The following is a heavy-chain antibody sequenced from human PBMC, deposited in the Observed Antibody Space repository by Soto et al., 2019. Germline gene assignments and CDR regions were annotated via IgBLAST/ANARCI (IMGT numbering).Heavy chain of an antibody. CDR1: GLTFSGYA. J-gene: IGHJ4*02. Sequence: PGGSVRLSCAAPGLTFSGYAMSWVRQAPGKGLEWVSAISGSGGSTYYADSVKGRFTISRDNSKNTLYLQMNSLRAEDTAVYYCAKASAFWSPFDSWGQAILVSGSS. D-gene: IGHD3-3*01. CDR2: ISGSGGST. CDR3: AKASAFWSPFDS. V-gene: IGHV3-23*01.